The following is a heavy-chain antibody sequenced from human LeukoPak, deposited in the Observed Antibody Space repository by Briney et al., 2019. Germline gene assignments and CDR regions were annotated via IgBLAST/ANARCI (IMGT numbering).Heavy chain of an antibody. CDR3: ARFRTWASAFDI. D-gene: IGHD1-1*01. CDR2: IWDDGNNK. Sequence: PGGSLRLSCAASGFTFTSYGMHWVRQAPGKGLDWVALIWDDGNNKYYADSVKGRFTISRDNSKNTLYLQMNSLTAEDTAVYYCARFRTWASAFDIWGQGTMVTVSS. J-gene: IGHJ3*02. V-gene: IGHV3-33*01. CDR1: GFTFTSYG.